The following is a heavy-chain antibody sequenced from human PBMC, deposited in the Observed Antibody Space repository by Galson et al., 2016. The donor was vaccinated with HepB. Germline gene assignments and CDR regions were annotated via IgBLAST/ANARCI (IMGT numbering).Heavy chain of an antibody. V-gene: IGHV4-39*01. CDR2: VYHSGTT. Sequence: SETLSLTCTVSGGSISSRSYYWGWIRQSPGKGLEWIGSVYHSGTTSYNPSLKSRVTISEDTTKRQLSLKLTSVTAADTAVYFCASWSPIGTTPILFDNWGRGTLVTVSS. CDR1: GGSISSRSYY. D-gene: IGHD1-7*01. CDR3: ASWSPIGTTPILFDN. J-gene: IGHJ4*02.